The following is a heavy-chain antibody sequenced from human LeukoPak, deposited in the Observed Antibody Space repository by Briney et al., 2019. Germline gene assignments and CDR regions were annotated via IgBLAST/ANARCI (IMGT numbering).Heavy chain of an antibody. CDR2: IWYDGSNK. Sequence: GRSLRVSCAASGFTFSSYGMHWVRQAPGKGLEWVAVIWYDGSNKYYADSVKGRFTISRDNSKNTLYLQMNSLRAEDTAVYYCARGPEWELLYFDYWGQGTLVTVSS. CDR3: ARGPEWELLYFDY. J-gene: IGHJ4*02. D-gene: IGHD1-26*01. CDR1: GFTFSSYG. V-gene: IGHV3-33*01.